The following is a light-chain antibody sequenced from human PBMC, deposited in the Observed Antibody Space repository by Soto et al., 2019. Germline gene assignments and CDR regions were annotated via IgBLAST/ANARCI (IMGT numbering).Light chain of an antibody. CDR1: QSFSSH. CDR2: GTS. Sequence: EIVVTQSPGTLSLSPCDRATLSCRASQSFSSHFLAWYQQKPGQAPRLLIHGTSSRATGIPDRFSGSGSGTDFTLTISSLQSEDFAVYYCQQYNNGPWTFGQGTKVDI. CDR3: QQYNNGPWT. V-gene: IGKV3D-15*01. J-gene: IGKJ1*01.